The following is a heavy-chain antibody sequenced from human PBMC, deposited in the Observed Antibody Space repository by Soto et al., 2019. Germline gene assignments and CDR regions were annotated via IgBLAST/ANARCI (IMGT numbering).Heavy chain of an antibody. D-gene: IGHD3-22*01. Sequence: TSETLSLTCAVYGGSFSGYYWSWIRQPPGKGLEWIGEINHSGSTNYNPSLKSRVTISVDTSKNQFSLKLSSVTAADTAVYYCARGQITMIVVVKPWGMDVWGQGTTVTV. CDR3: ARGQITMIVVVKPWGMDV. J-gene: IGHJ6*02. CDR2: INHSGST. V-gene: IGHV4-34*01. CDR1: GGSFSGYY.